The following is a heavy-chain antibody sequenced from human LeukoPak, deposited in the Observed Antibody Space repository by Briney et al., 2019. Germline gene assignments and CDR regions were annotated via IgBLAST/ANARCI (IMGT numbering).Heavy chain of an antibody. J-gene: IGHJ5*02. V-gene: IGHV3-21*01. CDR1: GFTFSSYS. CDR2: ISSSSSYI. Sequence: GGSLRLSCAASGFTFSSYSMNWVCQAPGKGLEWVSSISSSSSYIYYADSVKGRFTISRDNAKNSLYLQMNGLRAEDTAVYYCARSRSQDWFDPWGQGTLVTVSS. CDR3: ARSRSQDWFDP.